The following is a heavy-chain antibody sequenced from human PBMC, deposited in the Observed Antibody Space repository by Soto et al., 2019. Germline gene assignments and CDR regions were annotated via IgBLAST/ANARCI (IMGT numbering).Heavy chain of an antibody. CDR1: GFTFSSYA. CDR2: ISGSGGST. CDR3: XKALSSGWQHGGRYFDY. V-gene: IGHV3-23*01. D-gene: IGHD6-19*01. J-gene: IGHJ4*02. Sequence: PGGSLRLSCAASGFTFSSYAMSWVRQAPGKGLEWVSAISGSGGSTYYADSVKGRFTISRDNSKNTLYLQMNSLRAEDTAVYYCXKALSSGWQHGGRYFDYWGQGTLVTVSS.